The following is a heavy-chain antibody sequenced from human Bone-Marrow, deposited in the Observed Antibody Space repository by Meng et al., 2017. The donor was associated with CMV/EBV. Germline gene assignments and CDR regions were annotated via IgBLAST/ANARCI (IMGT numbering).Heavy chain of an antibody. V-gene: IGHV3-30*02. CDR3: ARGGSGWYGGVFDY. CDR2: VRNDGINK. CDR1: GFTFSNYD. J-gene: IGHJ4*02. Sequence: GGSLRLSCAASGFTFSNYDMHWVRQAPGKGLEWVAFVRNDGINKYYRDSVKGRFTISRDNSKNTLYLQMKSLRAEDTAVYYCARGGSGWYGGVFDYWGQGTLVTVSS. D-gene: IGHD6-19*01.